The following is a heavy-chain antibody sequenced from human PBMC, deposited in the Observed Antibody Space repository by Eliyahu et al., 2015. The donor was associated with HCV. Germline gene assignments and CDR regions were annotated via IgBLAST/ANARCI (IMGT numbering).Heavy chain of an antibody. Sequence: QVQLQESGPGLVKPSETLSLTCTVSGXSITXYYWGWIRQPPGKGLEWIGYXYYSGSTNYNPSLKSRVTMSVDTSKNQFSLKLSSVTAADTAVYYCSSGGGGIAVAGTGGWFDPWGQGTLVTVSS. CDR3: SSGGGGIAVAGTGGWFDP. CDR1: GXSITXYY. J-gene: IGHJ5*02. CDR2: XYYSGST. D-gene: IGHD6-19*01. V-gene: IGHV4-59*01.